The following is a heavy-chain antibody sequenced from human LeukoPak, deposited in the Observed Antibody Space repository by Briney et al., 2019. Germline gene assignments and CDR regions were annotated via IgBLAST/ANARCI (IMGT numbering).Heavy chain of an antibody. J-gene: IGHJ3*02. CDR2: IFYSGSA. CDR3: ARHELVAAAGTAFDI. V-gene: IGHV4-59*08. CDR1: GGSISPYY. D-gene: IGHD6-13*01. Sequence: SDTLSLTCTVSGGSISPYYWSWIRQPPGKELEWIAFIFYSGSAHYNPSLTSRVTISVDTSKNQLSLKLTSVTAADTAVYYCARHELVAAAGTAFDIWGQGTMVTVSS.